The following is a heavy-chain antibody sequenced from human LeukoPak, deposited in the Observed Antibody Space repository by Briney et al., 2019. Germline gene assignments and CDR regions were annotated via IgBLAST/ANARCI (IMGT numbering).Heavy chain of an antibody. V-gene: IGHV3-33*06. CDR3: AKKAGNDYGDQNWFDP. Sequence: GGSLRLSCAASGFTFSAYGMHWVRQAPGKGLEWVAIIWYDGTNKYYPDSVKGRFTISRDNSKKTLYLQMNSLRAEDTAVYYFAKKAGNDYGDQNWFDPWGQGTLVTVSS. CDR2: IWYDGTNK. D-gene: IGHD4-17*01. J-gene: IGHJ5*02. CDR1: GFTFSAYG.